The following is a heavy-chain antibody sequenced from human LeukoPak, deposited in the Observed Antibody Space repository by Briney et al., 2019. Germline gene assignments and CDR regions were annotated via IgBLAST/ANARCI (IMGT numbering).Heavy chain of an antibody. V-gene: IGHV1-2*02. CDR1: GYTFTGYY. Sequence: ASVKVSCKTSGYTFTGYYMHWVRQAPGQGLEWMGWINPNSGGTNYAQKFQGRVTMTRDTPVSTAYMELSRLRSDDTAVYYCARDLSSGYFAFDIWGQGTMVTVSS. CDR2: INPNSGGT. CDR3: ARDLSSGYFAFDI. J-gene: IGHJ3*02. D-gene: IGHD3-22*01.